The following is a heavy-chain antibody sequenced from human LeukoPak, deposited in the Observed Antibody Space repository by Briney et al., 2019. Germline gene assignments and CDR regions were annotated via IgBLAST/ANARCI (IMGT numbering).Heavy chain of an antibody. CDR2: INPDSGGT. CDR3: VSTAPEDIVATIWHFDY. Sequence: ASVKVSCKASAYTFTGYYMHWVRQAPGQGLEWMGWINPDSGGTNYAQKFQGRVTMTRDTSISTAYMELSRLRSDDTAVYYCVSTAPEDIVATIWHFDYWGQGTLVTVSS. V-gene: IGHV1-2*02. CDR1: AYTFTGYY. D-gene: IGHD5-12*01. J-gene: IGHJ4*02.